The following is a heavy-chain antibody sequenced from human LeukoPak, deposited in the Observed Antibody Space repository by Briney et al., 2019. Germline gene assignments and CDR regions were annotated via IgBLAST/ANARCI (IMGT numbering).Heavy chain of an antibody. CDR1: GFTFSNYW. D-gene: IGHD2-2*01. Sequence: PGGSLRLSCAASGFTFSNYWMNWVRQAPGKGLEWISYIGISSGNTKYADSVKGRFTISGDKAKNSVYLQMNSLRVEDTAVYYCARDTKYALDNWGQGTLVTVSS. CDR2: IGISSGNT. CDR3: ARDTKYALDN. J-gene: IGHJ4*02. V-gene: IGHV3-48*01.